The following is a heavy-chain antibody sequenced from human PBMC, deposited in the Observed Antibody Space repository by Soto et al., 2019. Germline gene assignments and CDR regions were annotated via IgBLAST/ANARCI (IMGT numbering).Heavy chain of an antibody. CDR2: IKQDGSEK. D-gene: IGHD6-19*01. V-gene: IGHV3-7*01. J-gene: IGHJ6*02. CDR3: ASLAVAGTSYYYYGMDV. Sequence: GSLRLSCAASGFTFSSYWMSWVRQAPGKGLEWVANIKQDGSEKYYVDSVKGRFTISRDNAKNSLYLQMNSLRAEDTAVYYCASLAVAGTSYYYYGMDVWGQGTTVTVSS. CDR1: GFTFSSYW.